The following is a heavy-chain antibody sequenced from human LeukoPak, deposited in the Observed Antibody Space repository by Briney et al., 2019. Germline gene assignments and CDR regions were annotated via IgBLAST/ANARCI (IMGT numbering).Heavy chain of an antibody. Sequence: GGSLRLSCAVSGFTFSSYGMHWVRQAPGKGLEWVAVISYDGSNKYYADSVKGRFTISRDNSKNTLYLQMNSLRAEDTAMYYCAKAGGTIQYYYYMDVWGKGTTVTVSS. J-gene: IGHJ6*03. CDR2: ISYDGSNK. CDR3: AKAGGTIQYYYYMDV. V-gene: IGHV3-30*18. CDR1: GFTFSSYG. D-gene: IGHD1-1*01.